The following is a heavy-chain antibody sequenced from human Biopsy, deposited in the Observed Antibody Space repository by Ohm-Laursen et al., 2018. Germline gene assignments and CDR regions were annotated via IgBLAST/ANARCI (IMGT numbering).Heavy chain of an antibody. D-gene: IGHD3-3*01. V-gene: IGHV3-23*01. CDR2: ITVSADTT. Sequence: SLRLSCTASGFTFSSYAMNWVRQAPGKGLEWVSAITVSADTTYYADSVRGRFTVSRDNSQNTLYLQMNSLRAEDTAVYYCAKYTPTIFGVVGDDALDLWGQGTMVTVSS. J-gene: IGHJ3*01. CDR3: AKYTPTIFGVVGDDALDL. CDR1: GFTFSSYA.